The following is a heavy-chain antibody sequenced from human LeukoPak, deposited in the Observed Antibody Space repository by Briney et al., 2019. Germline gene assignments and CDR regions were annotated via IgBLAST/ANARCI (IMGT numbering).Heavy chain of an antibody. Sequence: PSETLSLTCAAYGGSFSGYYWSWIRQPPGKGLEWIGEINHSGSTNYNPSLKSRVTISVDTSKNQFSLKLSSVTAADTAVYYCARRSGYCTNGVCYTGVWFDPWGQGTLVTVSS. CDR2: INHSGST. D-gene: IGHD2-8*01. CDR3: ARRSGYCTNGVCYTGVWFDP. CDR1: GGSFSGYY. V-gene: IGHV4-34*01. J-gene: IGHJ5*02.